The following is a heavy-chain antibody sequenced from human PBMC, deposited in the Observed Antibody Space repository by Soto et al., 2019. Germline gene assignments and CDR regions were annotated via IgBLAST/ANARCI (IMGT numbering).Heavy chain of an antibody. J-gene: IGHJ4*02. CDR3: ARGQRAYGYFDY. V-gene: IGHV4-30-4*01. CDR2: IDYSGST. Sequence: QVQLQESGPGLVKPSQTLSLTCTVSGGSISSGDYYWRWIRQPLGKGLEWIGYIDYSGSTYYNPSLKSRVTISVDTSKNQFSLKLSSVTAADTAVYYCARGQRAYGYFDYWGQGTLVTVSS. D-gene: IGHD4-17*01. CDR1: GGSISSGDYY.